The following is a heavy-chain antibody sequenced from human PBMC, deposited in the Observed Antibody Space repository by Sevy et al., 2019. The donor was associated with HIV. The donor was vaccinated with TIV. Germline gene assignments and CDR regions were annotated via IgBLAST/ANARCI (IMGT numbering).Heavy chain of an antibody. V-gene: IGHV3-30*02. CDR3: VAYDVWSGNYFDY. Sequence: GGSLRLSCAASGFTFSSYGMHWVRQAPGKGLEWVSFIRYDGSKKYYADSVKGRFTISRDNSKNTLYLQMNSLRAEDAAAYYCVAYDVWSGNYFDYWGQGTLVTVSS. J-gene: IGHJ4*02. CDR1: GFTFSSYG. D-gene: IGHD3-3*01. CDR2: IRYDGSKK.